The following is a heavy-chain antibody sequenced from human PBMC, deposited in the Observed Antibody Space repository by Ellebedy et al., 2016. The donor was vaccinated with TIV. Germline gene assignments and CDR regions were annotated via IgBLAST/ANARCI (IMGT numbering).Heavy chain of an antibody. J-gene: IGHJ4*02. CDR1: GFTFSSYG. CDR3: ARDQGWAVAGTTRFDY. CDR2: IQQGGSEK. V-gene: IGHV3-7*01. D-gene: IGHD6-19*01. Sequence: PGGSLRLSCAASGFTFSSYGMRRVRQAPGKGLEWVASIQQGGSEKRYVDSVKGRFTISRDDVQNSLYLQMSSLRAEDTAVYYCARDQGWAVAGTTRFDYWGQGTLVTVSS.